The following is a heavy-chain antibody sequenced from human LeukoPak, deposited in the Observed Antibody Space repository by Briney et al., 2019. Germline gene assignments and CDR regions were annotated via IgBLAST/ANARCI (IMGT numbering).Heavy chain of an antibody. V-gene: IGHV4-38-2*01. J-gene: IGHJ6*03. D-gene: IGHD6-13*01. CDR3: ARTVAAAGTFGAYYYYYMDV. CDR2: IYRSGST. CDR1: GYSISSGYF. Sequence: SETLSLTCAVSGYSISSGYFWGWIRQPPGKGLEWIGSIYRSGSTYYNPSLKSRVTISVDTSKNQFSLKLSSVTAADTAVYYCARTVAAAGTFGAYYYYYMDVWGKGTTVTVSS.